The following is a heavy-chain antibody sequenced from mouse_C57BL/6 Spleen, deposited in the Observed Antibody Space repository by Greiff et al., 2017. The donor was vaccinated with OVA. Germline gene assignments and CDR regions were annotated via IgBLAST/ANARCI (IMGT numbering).Heavy chain of an antibody. Sequence: QVQLQQPGAELVKPGASVKLSCKASGYTFTSYWMHWVKQRPGQGLEWIGMIHPNSGSTNYNEKFKSKATLTVDKSSSTAYMQLSSLTSEDSAVYYCARPPYGREDYYAMDYWGQGTSVTVSS. V-gene: IGHV1-64*01. CDR3: ARPPYGREDYYAMDY. CDR1: GYTFTSYW. J-gene: IGHJ4*01. D-gene: IGHD2-1*01. CDR2: IHPNSGST.